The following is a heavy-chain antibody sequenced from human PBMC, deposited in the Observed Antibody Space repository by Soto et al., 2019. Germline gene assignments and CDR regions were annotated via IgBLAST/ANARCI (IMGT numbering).Heavy chain of an antibody. J-gene: IGHJ3*02. CDR3: ARVALTYDFWSGYYPDAFDI. Sequence: WGSLRLSCEASGLTFRRYWMHWVRQVPGKGLVWVSSISSSSSYIYYADSVKGRFTISRDNAKNSLYLQMNSLRAEDTAVYYCARVALTYDFWSGYYPDAFDIWGQGTMVTV. CDR2: ISSSSSYI. D-gene: IGHD3-3*01. V-gene: IGHV3-21*01. CDR1: GLTFRRYW.